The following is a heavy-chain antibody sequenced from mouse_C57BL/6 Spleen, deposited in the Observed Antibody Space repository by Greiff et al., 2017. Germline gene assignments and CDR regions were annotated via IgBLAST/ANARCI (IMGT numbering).Heavy chain of an antibody. Sequence: QVQLQQSDAELVKPGASVKLSCKVSGYTFTDYTIHWMKQRPDQGLEWLGYIYPRDGSTKYNEKFKGKATLTADKSYSTAYMQLNSLTSEDSAVYFCARWRTYYFDYWGQGTTLTVSS. V-gene: IGHV1-78*01. CDR1: GYTFTDYT. CDR3: ARWRTYYFDY. J-gene: IGHJ2*01. CDR2: IYPRDGST.